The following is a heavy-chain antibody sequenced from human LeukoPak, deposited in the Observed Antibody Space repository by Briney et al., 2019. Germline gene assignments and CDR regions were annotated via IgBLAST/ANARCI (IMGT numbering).Heavy chain of an antibody. Sequence: GESLKISCKGSGYSFTSYWIGWVRQMPGKGLEWMGIIYPGDSDTRYSPSFQGQVTISADKSISTAYLQWSSLKASDTAMYYCARRNYYDSSGYHAFFDYWGQGTLVTVSS. CDR2: IYPGDSDT. J-gene: IGHJ4*02. CDR3: ARRNYYDSSGYHAFFDY. V-gene: IGHV5-51*01. CDR1: GYSFTSYW. D-gene: IGHD3-22*01.